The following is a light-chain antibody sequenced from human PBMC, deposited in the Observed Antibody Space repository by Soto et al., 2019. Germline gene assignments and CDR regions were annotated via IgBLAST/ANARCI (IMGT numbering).Light chain of an antibody. CDR2: LGS. Sequence: DIVMTQSPLSLPVTPGAPASISCRSSQSLLHGNGYNFLDWYLQKPGQSPQLLIYLGSHRASGVPNRFSASGSGTDFTLKISTVEAEDVGVYYCIQTLQTPWTFGQGTNVGIK. V-gene: IGKV2-28*01. J-gene: IGKJ1*01. CDR1: QSLLHGNGYNF. CDR3: IQTLQTPWT.